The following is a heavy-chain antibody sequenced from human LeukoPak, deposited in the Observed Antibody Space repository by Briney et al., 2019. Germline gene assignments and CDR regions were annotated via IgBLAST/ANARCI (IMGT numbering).Heavy chain of an antibody. Sequence: GGSLRLSCAASGFTFDDYAMHWVRQAPGKGLEWVSGISWNSGSIGYADSVKGRFTISRDNAKNSLYLQMNSLRAEDTALYYCAKDIIGGVIMGAFDYWGQGTLVTVSS. J-gene: IGHJ4*02. V-gene: IGHV3-9*01. CDR1: GFTFDDYA. CDR2: ISWNSGSI. D-gene: IGHD3-10*01. CDR3: AKDIIGGVIMGAFDY.